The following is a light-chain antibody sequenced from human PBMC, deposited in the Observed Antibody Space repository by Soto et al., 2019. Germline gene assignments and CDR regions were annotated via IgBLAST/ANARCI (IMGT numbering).Light chain of an antibody. CDR3: QSYDSSLSGWV. CDR1: SSNIGAGYD. V-gene: IGLV1-40*01. J-gene: IGLJ3*02. Sequence: QSVLTQPPSVSGAPGQRVTISCTGSSSNIGAGYDVHWYQQLPGTAPKLLISGNSNRPSGVPDRFSGSKSGTSASLAITGXQXXDXXDYYCQSYDSSLSGWVFGGGTKVTV. CDR2: GNS.